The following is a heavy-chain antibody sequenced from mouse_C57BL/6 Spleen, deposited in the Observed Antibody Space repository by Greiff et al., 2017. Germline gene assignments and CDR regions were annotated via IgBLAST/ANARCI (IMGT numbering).Heavy chain of an antibody. V-gene: IGHV10-1*01. Sequence: EVKLMESGGGLVQPKGSLKLSCAASGFSFNTYAMNWVRQAPGKGLEWVARIRSKSNNYATYYADSVKDRFTISRDDSESMLYLQMNNLKTEDTAMYYCVRHAYYDYDGYAMDYWGQGTSVTVSS. J-gene: IGHJ4*01. CDR1: GFSFNTYA. CDR2: IRSKSNNYAT. D-gene: IGHD2-4*01. CDR3: VRHAYYDYDGYAMDY.